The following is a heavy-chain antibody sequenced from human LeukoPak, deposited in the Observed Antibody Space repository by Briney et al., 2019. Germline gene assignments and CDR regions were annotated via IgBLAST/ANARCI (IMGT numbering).Heavy chain of an antibody. D-gene: IGHD6-13*01. V-gene: IGHV4-59*08. CDR2: IYYSGST. J-gene: IGHJ4*02. CDR3: ASHSTHSSSWYYFDY. CDR1: GGSISSYY. Sequence: SETLSLTCTVSGGSISSYYWSWIRQPPGKGLEWIGYIYYSGSTNYNPSLKSRVTISVDTSKNQFSLKLSSVTAADTAVYYCASHSTHSSSWYYFDYWGQGTLVTVSS.